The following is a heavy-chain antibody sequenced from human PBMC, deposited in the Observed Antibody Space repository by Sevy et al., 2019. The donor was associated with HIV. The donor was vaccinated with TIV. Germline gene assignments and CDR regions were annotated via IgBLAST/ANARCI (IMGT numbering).Heavy chain of an antibody. CDR3: ANAKTVTAPGDY. CDR2: ISGSGGST. V-gene: IGHV3-23*01. J-gene: IGHJ4*02. D-gene: IGHD2-21*02. CDR1: GFTFSSYA. Sequence: GGSLRLSCAASGFTFSSYAMSWVRQSPGKGLEWVSAISGSGGSTYYADSVKGRLTISRDNSKNTLYLQMNSLRAEDTAVYYCANAKTVTAPGDYRGQGTLVTVSS.